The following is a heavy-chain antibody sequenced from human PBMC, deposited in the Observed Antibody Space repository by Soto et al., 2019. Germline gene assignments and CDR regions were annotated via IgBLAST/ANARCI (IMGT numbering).Heavy chain of an antibody. CDR3: AKERVRFLDA. CDR1: GFSFDDFA. CDR2: ITWNSVST. Sequence: QLVESGGGLVQPGGSLRLSCVASGFSFDDFAMHWVRQAPGKGLEWISGITWNSVSTDYANSVKGRFTVSRDNAKNSLYLQTSSLTTEDTALYFCAKERVRFLDAWGQGTLVTVSS. J-gene: IGHJ5*02. V-gene: IGHV3-9*01. D-gene: IGHD3-3*01.